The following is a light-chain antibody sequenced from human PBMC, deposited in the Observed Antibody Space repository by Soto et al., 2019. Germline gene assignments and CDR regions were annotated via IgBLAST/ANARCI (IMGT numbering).Light chain of an antibody. J-gene: IGLJ1*01. CDR2: DVS. CDR3: NSYTTSNTRQIV. CDR1: SSDVGGYNY. V-gene: IGLV2-14*03. Sequence: QSALTQPASVSGSPGQSITISCTGTSSDVGGYNYVSWYQHHPGKAPKLMIFDVSNRPSGVSNRFSGSKSGNTASLTISGLQPEAEADYYCNSYTTSNTRQIVFGTGTKLTVL.